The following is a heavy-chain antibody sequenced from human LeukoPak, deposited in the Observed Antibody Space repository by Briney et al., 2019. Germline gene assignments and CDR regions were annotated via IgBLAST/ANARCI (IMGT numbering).Heavy chain of an antibody. Sequence: GGSLRLSCAASGFSVSTDHMSWVRQAPGKGLEWVSVIYNDGSTYYADTVKGRFTISRDNSKNTVDLLVNSLRAEDTAVYYCAREVRSTSPASWFDPWGQGTLVTVSS. V-gene: IGHV3-53*01. CDR1: GFSVSTDH. CDR2: IYNDGST. CDR3: AREVRSTSPASWFDP. J-gene: IGHJ5*02. D-gene: IGHD2-2*01.